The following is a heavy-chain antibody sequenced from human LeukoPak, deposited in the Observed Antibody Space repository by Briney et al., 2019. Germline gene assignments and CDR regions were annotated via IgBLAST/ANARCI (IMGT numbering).Heavy chain of an antibody. Sequence: GGSLRLSCAASGFTFNTYGMSWVRHSPGKGLEWVSAISGSATGYMTNYADSVKGRFTISRDNDKNTLYLQMSSLGAEDTAVYFCARRPRDTSGYYLGAFEAWGQGTTVTVSS. CDR2: ISGSATGYMT. D-gene: IGHD3-22*01. CDR3: ARRPRDTSGYYLGAFEA. V-gene: IGHV3-23*01. CDR1: GFTFNTYG. J-gene: IGHJ3*01.